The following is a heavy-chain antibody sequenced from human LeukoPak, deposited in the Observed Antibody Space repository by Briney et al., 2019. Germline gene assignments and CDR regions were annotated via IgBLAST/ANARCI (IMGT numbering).Heavy chain of an antibody. CDR3: ARSWTAVAFDP. Sequence: SETLSLTCTVSGGSISSGSYYWSWIRQPAGKGLEWIGRIYTSGSTNYNPSLKSRVTISVDTSKNQFSLKLSSVTAADTAVYYCARSWTAVAFDPWGRGTLVTVSS. V-gene: IGHV4-61*02. CDR2: IYTSGST. CDR1: GGSISSGSYY. D-gene: IGHD3/OR15-3a*01. J-gene: IGHJ5*02.